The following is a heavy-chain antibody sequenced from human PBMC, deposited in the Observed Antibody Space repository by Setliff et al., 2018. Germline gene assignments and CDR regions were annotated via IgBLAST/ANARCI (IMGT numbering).Heavy chain of an antibody. CDR2: NSAY. CDR1: GFTFTDYL. Sequence: ASVKVSCKAYGFTFTDYLMNSMRQAPEQGLEWMGWNSAYAQKFQGRVTMTTDTSTSTAYMELRSLSSDDTAVYYCASAPPNRYSGSYEYFYMDVWGKGTTVTVSS. CDR3: ASAPPNRYSGSYEYFYMDV. J-gene: IGHJ6*03. D-gene: IGHD1-26*01. V-gene: IGHV1-18*01.